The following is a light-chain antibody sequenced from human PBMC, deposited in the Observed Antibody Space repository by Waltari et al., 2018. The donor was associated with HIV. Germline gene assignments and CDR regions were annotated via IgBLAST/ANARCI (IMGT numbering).Light chain of an antibody. Sequence: DIQMTQSPSSLSASIGDKVTIACRASQNINTYLNWYQQKPGKAPRALISTATTLHSGVPSRVSGSGSGTDFTLTITDLQPEDFATYFCQQSYTSPTFGPGTTVDLK. CDR1: QNINTY. CDR3: QQSYTSPT. CDR2: TAT. V-gene: IGKV1-39*01. J-gene: IGKJ3*01.